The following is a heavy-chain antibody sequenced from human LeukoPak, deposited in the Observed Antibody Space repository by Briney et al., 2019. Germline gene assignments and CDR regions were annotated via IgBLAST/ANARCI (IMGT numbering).Heavy chain of an antibody. CDR3: ARTTAAGGVGYFDL. CDR2: SNPNSGGT. V-gene: IGHV1-2*02. D-gene: IGHD2-8*02. CDR1: GYTFTDYY. Sequence: ASVKVSCKASGYTFTDYYMHWVRQAPGQGLEWMGWSNPNSGGTDYAQRFQGRFTMTMDTSNTTAYMELSRLKSDDTAVYYCARTTAAGGVGYFDLWGRGTLVSVSS. J-gene: IGHJ2*01.